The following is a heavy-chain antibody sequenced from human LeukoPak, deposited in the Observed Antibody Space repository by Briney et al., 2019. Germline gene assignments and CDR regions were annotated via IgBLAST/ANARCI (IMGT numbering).Heavy chain of an antibody. J-gene: IGHJ6*02. D-gene: IGHD3-16*01. CDR3: ASIRGNYGMDV. Sequence: SETLSLTCTVSDGSISSNSYYWGWIRQPPGKGLEWIGSISYSGRTYYNPSLESRVTISVDASKNQFSLKLSSVTAADTAVYYCASIRGNYGMDVWGQGTTVTVSS. CDR1: DGSISSNSYY. CDR2: ISYSGRT. V-gene: IGHV4-39*01.